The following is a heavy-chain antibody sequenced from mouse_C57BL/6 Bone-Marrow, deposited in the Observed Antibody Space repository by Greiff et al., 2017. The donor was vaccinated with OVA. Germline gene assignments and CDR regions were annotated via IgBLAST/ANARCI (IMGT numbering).Heavy chain of an antibody. Sequence: EVQLVESGGGLVQPGGSLKLSCAASGFTFSDFYMYWIRQTPEKRLEWVAYISNGGGSTYYPDTVKGRFTISRDNAKNTLYLQMSRLKSEDTAMYYCARLDAMDYWGQRTSVTVSS. CDR3: ARLDAMDY. CDR1: GFTFSDFY. V-gene: IGHV5-12*01. J-gene: IGHJ4*01. CDR2: ISNGGGST.